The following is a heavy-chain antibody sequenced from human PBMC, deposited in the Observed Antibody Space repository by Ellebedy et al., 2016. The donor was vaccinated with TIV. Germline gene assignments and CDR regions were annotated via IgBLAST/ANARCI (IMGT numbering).Heavy chain of an antibody. CDR3: VSRSAGGYGY. CDR1: GFAFSNHA. J-gene: IGHJ4*02. D-gene: IGHD6-13*01. CDR2: ITDGGSHT. V-gene: IGHV3-64D*06. Sequence: GESLKISCSVSGFAFSNHAMHWVRQAPGKGLEYVSAITDGGSHTFYADSVKGRFTISRDNSKNMLFLQMSSLRVEDTAMYYCVSRSAGGYGYWGQGTLVTVSS.